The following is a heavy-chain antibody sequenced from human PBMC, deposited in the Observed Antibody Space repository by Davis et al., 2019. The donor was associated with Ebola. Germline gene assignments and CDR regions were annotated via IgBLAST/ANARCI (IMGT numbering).Heavy chain of an antibody. V-gene: IGHV1-69*06. CDR2: IIPIFGTA. D-gene: IGHD6-13*01. Sequence: SVKVSCKASGGTFSSYAISWVRQAPGQGLEWMGGIIPIFGTANYAQKFQGRVTITADKSTSTAYMELSSLRSEDTAVYYCAREGLYSRDAFDVWGQGTMVTVSS. CDR1: GGTFSSYA. CDR3: AREGLYSRDAFDV. J-gene: IGHJ3*01.